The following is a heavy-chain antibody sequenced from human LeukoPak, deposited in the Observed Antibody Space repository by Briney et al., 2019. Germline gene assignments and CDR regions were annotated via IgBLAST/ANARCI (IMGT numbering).Heavy chain of an antibody. Sequence: EASVKVSCKASGGTFSSYAISWVRQAPGQGLEWMGGIIPIFGTANYAQKLQGRVTMTTDTSTSTAYMELRSLRSDDTAVYYCARASGSYYGLRNFFDYWGQGTLVTVSS. J-gene: IGHJ4*02. CDR3: ARASGSYYGLRNFFDY. CDR2: IIPIFGTA. V-gene: IGHV1-69*05. D-gene: IGHD1-26*01. CDR1: GGTFSSYA.